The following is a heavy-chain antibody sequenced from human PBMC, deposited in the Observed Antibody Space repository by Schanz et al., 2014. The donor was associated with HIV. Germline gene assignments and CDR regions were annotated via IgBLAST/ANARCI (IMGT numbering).Heavy chain of an antibody. CDR2: IWYDGSNK. J-gene: IGHJ5*02. D-gene: IGHD1-1*01. CDR1: GFTFSSYG. V-gene: IGHV3-33*01. CDR3: ARGIASTGNPNYFDP. Sequence: QVQLVESGGGVVQPGRSLRLSCAASGFTFSSYGMHWVRQAPGKGLEWVAVIWYDGSNKFYADSVKGRFTISRDNSKNTLYLQMNNLRAEDTAVYYCARGIASTGNPNYFDPWGQGTLVTVSS.